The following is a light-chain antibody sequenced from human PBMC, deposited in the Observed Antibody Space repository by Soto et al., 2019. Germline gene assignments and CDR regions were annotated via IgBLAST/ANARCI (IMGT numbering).Light chain of an antibody. J-gene: IGKJ2*01. V-gene: IGKV4-1*01. CDR3: QQYYSIPYT. CDR1: QNVLYSSNNRNY. Sequence: DIVMTQSPDSLAVSLGERATINCKSSQNVLYSSNNRNYLAWFQQKPRQPPKLLIYWASTRESGVPDRFSGSGSGTDFTLAISSLQADDVAVYFCQQYYSIPYTFGQGTKLEIK. CDR2: WAS.